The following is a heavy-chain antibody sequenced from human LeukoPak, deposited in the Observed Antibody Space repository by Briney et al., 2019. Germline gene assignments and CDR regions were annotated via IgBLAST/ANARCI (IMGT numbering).Heavy chain of an antibody. CDR2: MNPNSGNT. CDR3: ARAPKRFGELLSIAGFDY. D-gene: IGHD3-10*01. CDR1: GYTFTSYD. Sequence: GASVKVSCKASGYTFTSYDINWVRQATGQGLEWMGWMNPNSGNTGYAQKFQGRVTITRNTSISTAYMELSSLRSEDTAVYYCARAPKRFGELLSIAGFDYWGQGTLVTVSS. V-gene: IGHV1-8*03. J-gene: IGHJ4*02.